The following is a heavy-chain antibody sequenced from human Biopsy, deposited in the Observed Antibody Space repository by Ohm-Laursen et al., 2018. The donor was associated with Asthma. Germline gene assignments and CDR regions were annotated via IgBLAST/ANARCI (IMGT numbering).Heavy chain of an antibody. CDR2: ISVYNGNT. V-gene: IGHV1-18*01. CDR1: GYTFNSAG. D-gene: IGHD3-10*01. CDR3: ARAVDYSHYYGIDV. J-gene: IGHJ6*02. Sequence: SVKVPCKTSGYTFNSAGITWVRQAPGQGLEWMGWISVYNGNTKVAQKLQDRVTMITDASTSTAYMELRSLRSDDTAVYFCARAVDYSHYYGIDVWGQGTTVTVS.